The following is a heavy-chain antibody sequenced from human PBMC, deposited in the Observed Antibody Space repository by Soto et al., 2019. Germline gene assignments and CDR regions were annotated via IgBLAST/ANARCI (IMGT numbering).Heavy chain of an antibody. CDR1: GFTFSSYA. D-gene: IGHD6-13*01. CDR3: ARDGELVRTAAAGTFIFDYFDY. V-gene: IGHV3-30-3*01. J-gene: IGHJ4*02. Sequence: GGSLRLSCAASGFTFSSYAMHWVRQAPGKGLEWVAVISYDGSNKYYADSVKGRFTISRDNSKNTLYLQMNSLRAEDTAVYYCARDGELVRTAAAGTFIFDYFDYWGQGTLVTVSS. CDR2: ISYDGSNK.